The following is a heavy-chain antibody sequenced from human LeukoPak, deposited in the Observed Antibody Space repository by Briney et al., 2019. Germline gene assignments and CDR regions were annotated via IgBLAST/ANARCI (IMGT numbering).Heavy chain of an antibody. D-gene: IGHD6-19*01. CDR1: GFTFSSYG. J-gene: IGHJ5*02. Sequence: TGGSLRLSCAASGFTFSSYGMHWVRQAPGKGLEWVAVISYDGSNKYYADSVKGRFTISRDNSKNTLYLQMNSLRAEDTAVYYCASKSSGSGWNWFDPWGQGTLVTVSS. V-gene: IGHV3-30*03. CDR3: ASKSSGSGWNWFDP. CDR2: ISYDGSNK.